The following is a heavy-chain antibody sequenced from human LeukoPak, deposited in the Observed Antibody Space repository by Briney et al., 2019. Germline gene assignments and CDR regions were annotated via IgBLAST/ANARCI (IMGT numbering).Heavy chain of an antibody. D-gene: IGHD2-15*01. CDR1: GLTFDTYG. Sequence: QPGGSLRLSCTVSGLTFDTYGMSWVRQAPGKGLEWVSAISASGSNTHYADSVKGRVIISRDNSKNTLYLEMKSMRAEDTALYFCAQDGYCNSAHCYTGAIEVCGQGTMVTVS. CDR2: ISASGSNT. V-gene: IGHV3-23*01. J-gene: IGHJ3*01. CDR3: AQDGYCNSAHCYTGAIEV.